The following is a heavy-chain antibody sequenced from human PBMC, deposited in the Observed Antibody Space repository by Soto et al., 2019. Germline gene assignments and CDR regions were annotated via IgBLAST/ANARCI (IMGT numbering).Heavy chain of an antibody. J-gene: IGHJ5*02. CDR2: INAGNGNT. CDR3: ARGPAITMVRGVISWFDP. D-gene: IGHD3-10*01. Sequence: ASVKVSCKASGYTFTNYAIQWVRQAPGQGLEWMGWINAGNGNTGYSQNFQGRVTITRDTSATTAYMELRSLRSEDTAAYYCARGPAITMVRGVISWFDPWG. V-gene: IGHV1-3*01. CDR1: GYTFTNYA.